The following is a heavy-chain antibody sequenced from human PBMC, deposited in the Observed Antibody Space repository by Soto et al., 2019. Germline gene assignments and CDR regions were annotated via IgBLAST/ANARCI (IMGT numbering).Heavy chain of an antibody. CDR2: IKQDGSEK. CDR3: ARDSAAGTWWFDP. Sequence: GGSLRLSCAASGFTFSSYWVIWVRQAPGKGLEWVANIKQDGSEKYYVDSVKGRFTISRDNAKNSLYLQMNSLRAEDTAVYYCARDSAAGTWWFDPWGQGTLVTVSS. CDR1: GFTFSSYW. D-gene: IGHD6-19*01. J-gene: IGHJ5*02. V-gene: IGHV3-7*03.